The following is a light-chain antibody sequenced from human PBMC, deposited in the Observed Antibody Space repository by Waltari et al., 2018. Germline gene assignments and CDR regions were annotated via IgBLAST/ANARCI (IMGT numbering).Light chain of an antibody. J-gene: IGLJ2*01. CDR2: DDS. Sequence: SYVLTQPPSVSVAPGQPARITCGGNNIVSKIVPWYQQKPGQAPVLVVYDDSDRPSGIPERFSGSNSGNTATLTISRVEAGDEADYYCQVWDSSSDPYVVFGGGTKLTVL. CDR1: NIVSKI. V-gene: IGLV3-21*02. CDR3: QVWDSSSDPYVV.